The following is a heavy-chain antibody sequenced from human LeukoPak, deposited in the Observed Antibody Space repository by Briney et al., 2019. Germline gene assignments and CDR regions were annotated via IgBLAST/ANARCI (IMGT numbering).Heavy chain of an antibody. Sequence: GGSLRLSCAASGFTFSSYGMSWVREAPGKGLEWVSGISWNSNTIGYADSVKGRFTISRDNAKNSLYLQMNSLRPEDTALYYCAKDAGGYYYYYMGVWGKGTTVTISS. V-gene: IGHV3-9*01. CDR3: AKDAGGYYYYYMGV. D-gene: IGHD1-26*01. J-gene: IGHJ6*03. CDR1: GFTFSSYG. CDR2: ISWNSNTI.